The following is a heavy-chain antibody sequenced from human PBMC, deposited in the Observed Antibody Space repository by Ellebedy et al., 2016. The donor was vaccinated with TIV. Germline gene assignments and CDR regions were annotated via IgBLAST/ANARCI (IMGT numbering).Heavy chain of an antibody. V-gene: IGHV3-7*01. CDR2: MRQDGGDK. CDR1: GFSFRSYW. D-gene: IGHD4-17*01. CDR3: ATDGSYGDYRFPTHAFEI. J-gene: IGHJ3*02. Sequence: GGSLRLSCVGSGFSFRSYWMSWVRQALGKGLEWVANMRQDGGDKYYVDSVKGRFTISRDNAKNSLYLQMNSLRAEDTSVYYCATDGSYGDYRFPTHAFEIWGQGTMVTVSS.